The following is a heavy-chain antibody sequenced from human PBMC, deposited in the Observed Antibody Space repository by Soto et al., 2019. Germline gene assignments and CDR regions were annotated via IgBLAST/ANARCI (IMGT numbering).Heavy chain of an antibody. D-gene: IGHD1-1*01. Sequence: QVQLVQSGAEVKKPGSSVKVSCKASGGTFSSYAISWVRQAPGQGLEWMGGIIPIFGTANYAQKFPGRVTITADKSTSKAYMELSSLRSEDTAVYYCASWTSGTGTTPPYFDYWGQGTLVTVSS. V-gene: IGHV1-69*06. J-gene: IGHJ4*02. CDR2: IIPIFGTA. CDR3: ASWTSGTGTTPPYFDY. CDR1: GGTFSSYA.